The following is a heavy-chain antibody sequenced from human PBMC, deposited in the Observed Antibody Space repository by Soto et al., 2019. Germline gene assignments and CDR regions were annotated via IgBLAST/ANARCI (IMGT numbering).Heavy chain of an antibody. D-gene: IGHD4-17*01. CDR3: ARDPAGDYGH. V-gene: IGHV4-59*02. Sequence: KSSETLSLTCNVSGGSVSDYYWSWIRQAPGKGLEWIGYIHERGVTNYNPSLKSRVTMSVDTSKNQFSLTLRSVHTADTASYFCARDPAGDYGHWGRGTLVTVSS. J-gene: IGHJ4*02. CDR2: IHERGVT. CDR1: GGSVSDYY.